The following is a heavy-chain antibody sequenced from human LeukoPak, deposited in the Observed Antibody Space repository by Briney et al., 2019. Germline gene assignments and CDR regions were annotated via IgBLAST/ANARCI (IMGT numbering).Heavy chain of an antibody. CDR1: GFTFSNYA. J-gene: IGHJ4*02. CDR3: AKRVEYSSPGGYFDY. Sequence: PGGSLRLSCAASGFTFSNYAMSWVRQAPGKGLEWVSAITDGCGSTYYADSVKGRFTISRDNSKSMLFLQVNSLRAEDTAVYYCAKRVEYSSPGGYFDYWGQGILVTVAS. CDR2: ITDGCGST. D-gene: IGHD6-6*01. V-gene: IGHV3-23*01.